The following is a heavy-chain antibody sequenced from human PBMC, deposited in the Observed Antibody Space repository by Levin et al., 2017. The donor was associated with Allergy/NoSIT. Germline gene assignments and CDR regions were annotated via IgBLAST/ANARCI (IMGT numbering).Heavy chain of an antibody. CDR1: GFTFSGYW. CDR2: INRDGSST. CDR3: ARDEGQQQLVRGFVG. Sequence: PGGSLRLSCAASGFTFSGYWMHWVRQAPGKGLVWVSSINRDGSSTDYADSVRGRFTISRDNAKNTLYLQMNRLRAGDTAVYYCARDEGQQQLVRGFVGWGQGTLVTVSS. D-gene: IGHD6-13*01. J-gene: IGHJ4*02. V-gene: IGHV3-74*01.